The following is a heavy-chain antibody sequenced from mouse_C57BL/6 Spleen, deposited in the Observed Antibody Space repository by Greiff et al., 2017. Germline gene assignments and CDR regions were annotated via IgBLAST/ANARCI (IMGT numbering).Heavy chain of an antibody. Sequence: VQGVESGGGLVQPGGSLSLSCAASGFTFTDYYMSWVRQPPGKALEWLGFIRNKANGYTTEYSASVKGRFTISRDNSQSILYLQMNALRAEDSATYYCARSNHDGYYGYFDDWGQGTTLTVSS. D-gene: IGHD2-3*01. V-gene: IGHV7-3*01. CDR1: GFTFTDYY. CDR3: ARSNHDGYYGYFDD. J-gene: IGHJ2*01. CDR2: IRNKANGYTT.